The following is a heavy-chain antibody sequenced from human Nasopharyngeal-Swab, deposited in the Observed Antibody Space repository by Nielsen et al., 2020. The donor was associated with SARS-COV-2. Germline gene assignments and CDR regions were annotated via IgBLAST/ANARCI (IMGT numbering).Heavy chain of an antibody. V-gene: IGHV3-73*01. CDR2: IGDKDHNYAT. CDR1: GFIFSASA. Sequence: GESLKISFAASGFIFSASAIHWVRQASGKGLELVGRIGDKDHNYATTYGASVQGRFTISRDDSKNTAFLQLDSLKTEDTALYYCTTDFYFDYWGQGTLVTVSS. CDR3: TTDFYFDY. J-gene: IGHJ4*02.